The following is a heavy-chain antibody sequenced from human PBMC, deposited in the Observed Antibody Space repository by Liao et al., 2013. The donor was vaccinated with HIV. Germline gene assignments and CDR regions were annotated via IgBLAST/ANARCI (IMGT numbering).Heavy chain of an antibody. Sequence: QVHLQESGPSLVKPWGTLSLTCSVSGGSIASNSWSWLRQSPGKGLEWIGFVSFSGGAKYSPSLRSRVTMSIDTSRNQFSLNLNSVTPADTAIYYCARERWSQLWLSEAHDAFDFWGQGTVVRVSS. CDR1: GGSIASNS. V-gene: IGHV4-59*13. CDR3: ARERWSQLWLSEAHDAFDF. CDR2: VSFSGGA. D-gene: IGHD3-16*01. J-gene: IGHJ3*01.